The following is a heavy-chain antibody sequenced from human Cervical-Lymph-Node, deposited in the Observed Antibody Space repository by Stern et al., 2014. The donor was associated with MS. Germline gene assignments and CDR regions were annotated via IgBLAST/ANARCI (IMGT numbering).Heavy chain of an antibody. Sequence: VQLVQSGAEVKKPGASVKVSCKASGYTFTNYDINWARQATGQGLEWMGWMNPNSGDTGYAQKFPGRVTTTRNNAIRTSYMVTTSLRSEDTAVYYCARGPRTWGRGTLVTVSS. V-gene: IGHV1-8*01. CDR3: ARGPRT. CDR2: MNPNSGDT. CDR1: GYTFTNYD. D-gene: IGHD1-7*01. J-gene: IGHJ4*02.